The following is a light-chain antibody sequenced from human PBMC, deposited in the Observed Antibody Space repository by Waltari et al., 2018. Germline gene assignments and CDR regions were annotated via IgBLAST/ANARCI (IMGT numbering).Light chain of an antibody. Sequence: QSALTQPASVSGSPGQSLTISCTGTSSDVGAYNFVSWYQQHPGKAPKLMIFDVSLRPSGVSNRFSGSKSGNTASLTISGLQAEDEADYYCSSYISSSTLELFGGGTSLTVL. CDR3: SSYISSSTLEL. V-gene: IGLV2-14*03. CDR1: SSDVGAYNF. CDR2: DVS. J-gene: IGLJ2*01.